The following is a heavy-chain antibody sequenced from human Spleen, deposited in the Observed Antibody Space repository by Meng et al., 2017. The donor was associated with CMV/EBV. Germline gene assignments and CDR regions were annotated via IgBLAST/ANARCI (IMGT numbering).Heavy chain of an antibody. CDR2: ISGSGGST. D-gene: IGHD2-15*01. CDR1: GFTFSSYA. V-gene: IGHV3-23*01. J-gene: IGHJ3*02. Sequence: GGSLRLSCAASGFTFSSYAMSWVRQAPGKGLEWVSAISGSGGSTYYADSVKGQFTISRDNSKNTLYLQMNSLRAEDTAVYYCAKDGELFKWSARGHDAFDIWGQGTMVTVSS. CDR3: AKDGELFKWSARGHDAFDI.